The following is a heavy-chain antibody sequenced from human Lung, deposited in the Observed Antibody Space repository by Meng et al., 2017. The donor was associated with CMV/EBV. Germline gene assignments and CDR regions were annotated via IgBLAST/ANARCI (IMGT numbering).Heavy chain of an antibody. CDR2: IRYDGTNT. V-gene: IGHV3-30*02. CDR1: GFTFSSFA. CDR3: AKGGYCTSSSCYMDWYFDL. D-gene: IGHD2-2*02. J-gene: IGHJ2*01. Sequence: GESLKISCAASGFTFSSFAMHWVRQAPGKGLQWVAFIRYDGTNTYHADPVKGRFSISRDNSKNTLYLQMNSLRAEDTAVYYCAKGGYCTSSSCYMDWYFDLWGRGTRVTVSS.